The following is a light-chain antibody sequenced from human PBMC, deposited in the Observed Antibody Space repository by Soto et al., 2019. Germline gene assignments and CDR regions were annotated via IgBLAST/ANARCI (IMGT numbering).Light chain of an antibody. CDR1: QNVSSN. J-gene: IGKJ1*01. Sequence: EILVNKSLATVSVYPGERATLSCRASQNVSSNLACYQQKPGQAPKLLIYGTSTTSTGMPARFSGSGSGTEFTLTISSLEDDDFAVYYWQQYINWWTFGQGTKVDIK. V-gene: IGKV3-15*01. CDR2: GTS. CDR3: QQYINWWT.